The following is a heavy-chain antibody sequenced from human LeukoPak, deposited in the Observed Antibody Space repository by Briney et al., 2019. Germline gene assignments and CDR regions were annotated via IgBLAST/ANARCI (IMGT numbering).Heavy chain of an antibody. CDR3: AKDGTPYQLLYEGEILRTPWFDP. J-gene: IGHJ5*02. CDR2: ISGSGGST. V-gene: IGHV3-23*01. CDR1: GFTFSSYA. Sequence: QSGGSLRLSCAASGFTFSSYAMSWVRQAPGKGLEWVSAISGSGGSTYYADSVKGRFTISRDNSKNTLYLQMNSLRAGDTAVYYCAKDGTPYQLLYEGEILRTPWFDPWGQGTLVTVSS. D-gene: IGHD2-2*02.